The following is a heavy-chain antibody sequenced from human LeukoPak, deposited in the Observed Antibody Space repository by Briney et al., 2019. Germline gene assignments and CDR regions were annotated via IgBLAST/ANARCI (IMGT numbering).Heavy chain of an antibody. CDR3: ARGYYYYGLDV. CDR2: MSPSSGNR. V-gene: IGHV1-8*01. J-gene: IGHJ6*02. Sequence: ASVKVSCKASGYTFTTYDINWVRQAPGQGLEWMGWMSPSSGNRGYAQKFQGRVTMTRDTSVSTAYMDLSSLRSDDTAVYYCARGYYYYGLDVWGQGTTVTVSS. CDR1: GYTFTTYD.